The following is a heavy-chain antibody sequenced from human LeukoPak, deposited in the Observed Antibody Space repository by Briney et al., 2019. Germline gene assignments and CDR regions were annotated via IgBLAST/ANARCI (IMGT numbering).Heavy chain of an antibody. CDR2: IHSSGRT. CDR1: GGSISSYY. CDR3: ARHEEVVNEFDP. J-gene: IGHJ5*02. V-gene: IGHV4-59*08. D-gene: IGHD6-6*01. Sequence: SETLSLTCTVSGGSISSYYWSWIRQPPGKGLEWIGYIHSSGRTSYKSSLKSRVTISVDTSKNQFSLKLSSVTASDTAVYFCARHEEVVNEFDPWGQGTLVTVSS.